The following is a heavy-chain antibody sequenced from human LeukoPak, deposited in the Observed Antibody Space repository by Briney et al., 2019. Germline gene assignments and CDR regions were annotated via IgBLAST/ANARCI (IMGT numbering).Heavy chain of an antibody. CDR1: GYTFTSYY. Sequence: ASVKVSCKASGYTFTSYYMHWARQAPGQALEWMGIINPSCGSTSYAQKFQGRVTMTRDTSTSTVYMELSSLRSEDTAVYYCARDRDSSGWTNWFDPWGQGTLVTVSS. V-gene: IGHV1-46*01. J-gene: IGHJ5*02. CDR3: ARDRDSSGWTNWFDP. CDR2: INPSCGST. D-gene: IGHD6-19*01.